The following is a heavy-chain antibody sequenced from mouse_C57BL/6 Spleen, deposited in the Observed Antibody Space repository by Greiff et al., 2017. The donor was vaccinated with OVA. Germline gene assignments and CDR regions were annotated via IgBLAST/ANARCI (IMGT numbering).Heavy chain of an antibody. Sequence: VQLQQSGPELVKPGASVKMSCKASGYTFTDYNMHWVKQSHGKSLEWIGYINPNNGGTSYNQKFKGKATLTVNKSSSTAYMELRSLTSEDSAVYYCARNGGSIYYGNLAWVAYWGQGTLVTVSA. CDR2: INPNNGGT. V-gene: IGHV1-22*01. D-gene: IGHD2-1*01. CDR1: GYTFTDYN. J-gene: IGHJ3*01. CDR3: ARNGGSIYYGNLAWVAY.